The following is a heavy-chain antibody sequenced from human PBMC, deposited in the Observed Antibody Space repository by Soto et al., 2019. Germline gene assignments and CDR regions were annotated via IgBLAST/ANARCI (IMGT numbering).Heavy chain of an antibody. CDR3: AHRRSPAGSRRGAFDI. J-gene: IGHJ3*02. D-gene: IGHD1-1*01. Sequence: QITLKESGPTLVKPTQTLTLTCTFSGFSLSTSGVGVGWIRQPPGEALEWLALIYWDDDKRYSPSLKSRLTITKDTSKNQVVLTMTNMDPVDTATYYCAHRRSPAGSRRGAFDIWGQGTMVTVSS. V-gene: IGHV2-5*02. CDR1: GFSLSTSGVG. CDR2: IYWDDDK.